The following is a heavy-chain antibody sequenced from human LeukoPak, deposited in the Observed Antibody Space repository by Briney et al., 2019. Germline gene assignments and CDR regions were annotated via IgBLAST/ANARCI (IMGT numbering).Heavy chain of an antibody. CDR2: IDPSDSYT. J-gene: IGHJ4*02. CDR3: ARHAYSSGWHDY. CDR1: GYSFTSYW. V-gene: IGHV5-10-1*01. Sequence: GESLQISCQGSGYSFTSYWISWVRQMPGKGLEWMGRIDPSDSYTNYSPSFQGHVTISADKSISTAYLQWSSLKASDTAMYYCARHAYSSGWHDYWGQGTLVTVSS. D-gene: IGHD6-19*01.